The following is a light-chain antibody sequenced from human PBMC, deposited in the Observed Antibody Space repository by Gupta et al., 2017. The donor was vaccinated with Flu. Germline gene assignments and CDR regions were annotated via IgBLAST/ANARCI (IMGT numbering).Light chain of an antibody. CDR1: TGHNGYI. J-gene: IGLJ1*01. CDR2: LEGSGSY. CDR3: ETWDSRGYV. V-gene: IGLV4-60*02. Sequence: QPVLTQSSSASASLGSSVKLTCTLNTGHNGYIIAWHQQQPGKAPRFLMKLEGSGSYDKGSGVPDRFSGSSSGADRHLTISKLQFEDEADYYCETWDSRGYVFGAGTKLTVL.